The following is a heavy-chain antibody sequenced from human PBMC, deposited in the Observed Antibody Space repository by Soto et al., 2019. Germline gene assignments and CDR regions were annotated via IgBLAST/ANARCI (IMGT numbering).Heavy chain of an antibody. V-gene: IGHV3-21*01. CDR2: ISSSSTYI. J-gene: IGHJ1*01. CDR3: ARAPYSSGSAAPEYFQN. CDR1: GITFSTYS. D-gene: IGHD6-19*01. Sequence: GGSLRLSCAASGITFSTYSMNWVRQAPGKGLEWVSSISSSSTYIYYADSLKGRFTISRDNAKNSLYLQMNSLRAEDTAVYYCARAPYSSGSAAPEYFQNWGQGTLVTVSS.